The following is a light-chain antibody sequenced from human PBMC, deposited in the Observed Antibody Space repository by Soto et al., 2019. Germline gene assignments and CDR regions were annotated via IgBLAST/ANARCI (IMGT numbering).Light chain of an antibody. CDR1: SSDVGAFNY. J-gene: IGLJ1*01. V-gene: IGLV2-14*01. Sequence: QSVLTQPASVSGSPGQSITISCTGTSSDVGAFNYVSWYLQYPGKAPKLMIYEVGNRPSGVSNRFSGSKSGNTASLTISGLQAQDEADYYCCSYASGSIYVFGTGTKLPVL. CDR3: CSYASGSIYV. CDR2: EVG.